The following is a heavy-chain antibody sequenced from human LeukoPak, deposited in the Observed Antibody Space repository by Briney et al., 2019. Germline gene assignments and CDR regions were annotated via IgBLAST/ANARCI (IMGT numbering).Heavy chain of an antibody. D-gene: IGHD1-26*01. CDR1: GLTFSIYG. CDR2: IWNDGSNK. Sequence: GGSLRLSCAASGLTFSIYGMHWVRQSPGKGLEWLAVIWNDGSNKFYADSVKGRFTISRDNSKSTLFLQINSLRAEDTAVYYCARASGSFDYWGQGTLVTVSS. J-gene: IGHJ4*02. V-gene: IGHV3-33*01. CDR3: ARASGSFDY.